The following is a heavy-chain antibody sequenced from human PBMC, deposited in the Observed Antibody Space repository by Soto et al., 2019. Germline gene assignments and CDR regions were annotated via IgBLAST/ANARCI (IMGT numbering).Heavy chain of an antibody. D-gene: IGHD3-10*01. Sequence: EVRLVESGGGLVQPGGSLRLSCAASGFTFSTYWMHWVRQAPGKGLVWVSRINGDGTTTQYADSVKGRFTISRDNAKNTLSLKMNTLRGDDTAMYYCASIPMVRGPSDYWGQGNLVTVSS. CDR3: ASIPMVRGPSDY. CDR2: INGDGTTT. CDR1: GFTFSTYW. J-gene: IGHJ4*02. V-gene: IGHV3-74*02.